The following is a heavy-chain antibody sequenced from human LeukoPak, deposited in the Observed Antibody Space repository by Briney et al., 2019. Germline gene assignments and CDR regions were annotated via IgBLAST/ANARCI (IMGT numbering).Heavy chain of an antibody. CDR2: INPSSGGT. CDR1: GYTFTGVY. V-gene: IGHV1-2*06. D-gene: IGHD3-3*01. CDR3: RLFHTPIFDL. Sequence: VASVKVSCKASGYTFTGVYVHWVRQAPGQGLEWMGRINPSSGGTNYAQNFQGRVTMAWDTSISTAYLDLSRLTSYDTAVYYCRLFHTPIFDLWGQGTMITVSS. J-gene: IGHJ3*01.